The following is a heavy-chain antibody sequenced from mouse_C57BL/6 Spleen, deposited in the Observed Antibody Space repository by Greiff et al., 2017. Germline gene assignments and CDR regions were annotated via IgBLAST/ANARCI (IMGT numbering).Heavy chain of an antibody. CDR2: ISDGGSYT. CDR3: AREDYYYGSSYFDY. CDR1: GFTFSSYA. V-gene: IGHV5-4*01. Sequence: EVHLVESGGGLVKPGGSLKLSCAASGFTFSSYAMSWVRQTPEKRLEWVATISDGGSYTYYPDNVKGRFTIARDNAKNNLYLQMSHLKSEDTAMYYCAREDYYYGSSYFDYWGQGTTLTVSS. D-gene: IGHD1-1*01. J-gene: IGHJ2*01.